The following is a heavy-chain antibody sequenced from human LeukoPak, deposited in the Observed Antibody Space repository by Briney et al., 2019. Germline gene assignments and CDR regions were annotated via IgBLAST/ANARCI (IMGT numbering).Heavy chain of an antibody. Sequence: SETLSLTCTVSGGSISSSSYYWGWIRQPPGKGLEWIGSIYYSGSTYYNPSLESRVTISVDTSKNQFSLKLSSVTAADTAAYYCARHDGWPGGYWNDNYWGQGTLVTVSS. CDR3: ARHDGWPGGYWNDNY. J-gene: IGHJ4*02. V-gene: IGHV4-39*01. D-gene: IGHD1-1*01. CDR1: GGSISSSSYY. CDR2: IYYSGST.